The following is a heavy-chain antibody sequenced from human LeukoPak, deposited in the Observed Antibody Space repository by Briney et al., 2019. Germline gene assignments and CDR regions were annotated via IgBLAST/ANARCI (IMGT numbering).Heavy chain of an antibody. CDR1: GGSISSYY. CDR3: ARDFVDTAMVISYYGMDV. V-gene: IGHV4-59*12. D-gene: IGHD5-18*01. J-gene: IGHJ6*02. Sequence: SETLSLTCTVSGGSISSYYWSWIRQPPGKGLEWIGYIYYSGSINYNPSLKSRVTMSVDTSKNQFSLKLSSVTAADTAVYYCARDFVDTAMVISYYGMDVWGQGTTVTVSS. CDR2: IYYSGSI.